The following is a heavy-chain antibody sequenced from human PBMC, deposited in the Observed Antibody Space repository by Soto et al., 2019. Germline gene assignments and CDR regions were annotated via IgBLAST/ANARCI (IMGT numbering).Heavy chain of an antibody. Sequence: SGGSLRLSCAASGFTFSNYAMSWVRQAPGKGLQWISAISGSGGNTYYADSVKGRFTISRDNSKNTLYLQMNSLRVEDTAVYYCAKRDAGAPAGPQLDYWGQGTLVTVSS. D-gene: IGHD6-19*01. CDR3: AKRDAGAPAGPQLDY. J-gene: IGHJ4*02. CDR2: ISGSGGNT. CDR1: GFTFSNYA. V-gene: IGHV3-23*01.